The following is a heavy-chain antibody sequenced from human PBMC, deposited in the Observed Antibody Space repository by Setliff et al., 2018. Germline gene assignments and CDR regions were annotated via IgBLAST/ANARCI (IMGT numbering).Heavy chain of an antibody. CDR2: IYPGDSHT. V-gene: IGHV5-51*01. Sequence: GESLKIPCKGSGYSFSNLWIGWGRQMPGKGLEWMGIIYPGDSHTRYSPSFQGQVTMSTDKSINTAYLQWSNLKASDTAIYYSASSLVGATYSVYFDYWGQGALVTVSS. CDR3: ASSLVGATYSVYFDY. D-gene: IGHD1-26*01. J-gene: IGHJ4*02. CDR1: GYSFSNLW.